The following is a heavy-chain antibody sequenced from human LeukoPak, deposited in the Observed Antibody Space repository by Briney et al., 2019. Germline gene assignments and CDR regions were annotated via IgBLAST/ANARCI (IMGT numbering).Heavy chain of an antibody. D-gene: IGHD3-16*02. J-gene: IGHJ4*02. CDR2: IYYSGST. Sequence: SETLSPTCTVSGGSISSSSYYWGWIRQPPGKGLEWIGSIYYSGSTYYNPSLKSRVTISVDTSKNQFSLKLSSVTAADTAVYYCAREQYDYVWGSYRSHDYWGQGTLVTVSS. CDR3: AREQYDYVWGSYRSHDY. CDR1: GGSISSSSYY. V-gene: IGHV4-39*02.